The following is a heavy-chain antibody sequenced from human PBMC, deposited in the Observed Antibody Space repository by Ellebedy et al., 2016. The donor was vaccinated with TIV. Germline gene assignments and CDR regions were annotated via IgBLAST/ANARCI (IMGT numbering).Heavy chain of an antibody. CDR1: GFNLNNYA. Sequence: GESLKISXAASGFNLNNYAMSWVRQAPGKGLEWVSTISDSGGTTFYAVSVKGRFTISRDNSKNTLYLQMNSLRAEDTAVYFCAKRGDGRGYYYYYMDVWGKGTTVTVSS. D-gene: IGHD3-10*01. J-gene: IGHJ6*03. V-gene: IGHV3-23*01. CDR3: AKRGDGRGYYYYYMDV. CDR2: ISDSGGTT.